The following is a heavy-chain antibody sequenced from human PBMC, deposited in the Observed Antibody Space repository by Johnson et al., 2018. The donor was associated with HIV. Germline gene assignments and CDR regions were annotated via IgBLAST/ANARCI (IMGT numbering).Heavy chain of an antibody. D-gene: IGHD6-13*01. Sequence: VQLVESGGGVVQPGRSLRLSCAASRFTFSSYWKSWVRQAPGKGLEWVANIKQDGSEKFYVDSVKGRFSLSRDNSKNSLYLQMNSLRAEDTAVYYCAKDQWSSSWTNDAFDIWGQGTMVTVSS. CDR3: AKDQWSSSWTNDAFDI. V-gene: IGHV3-7*01. J-gene: IGHJ3*02. CDR1: RFTFSSYW. CDR2: IKQDGSEK.